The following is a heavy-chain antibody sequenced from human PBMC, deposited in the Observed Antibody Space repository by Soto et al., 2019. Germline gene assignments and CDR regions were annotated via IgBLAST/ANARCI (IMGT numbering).Heavy chain of an antibody. Sequence: QVQLQQSGPGLVKPSQTLSVTCGISGDSVSSNSAAWNWLRQSPSRGLEWLGRTYYRSKWYNDYAVSVESRITTNPDTYRNPFSLQRNFVTPEDTAVYFCARGEQYSGRIFDYWGQGTLVTVSS. CDR2: TYYRSKWYN. CDR1: GDSVSSNSAA. V-gene: IGHV6-1*01. J-gene: IGHJ4*02. CDR3: ARGEQYSGRIFDY. D-gene: IGHD1-26*01.